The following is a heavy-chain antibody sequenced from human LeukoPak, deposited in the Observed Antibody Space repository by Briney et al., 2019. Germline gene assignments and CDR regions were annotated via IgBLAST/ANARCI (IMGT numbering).Heavy chain of an antibody. Sequence: SETLSLTCTVSGGSISSYYWSWIRQPAGKGLEWIGRIYSSGSTNYNPSLKSRVTMSVDTSKNQFSLKLSSVTAADTAVYYCAREKLGYSGSQINYWGQGILVTVSS. CDR2: IYSSGST. J-gene: IGHJ4*02. D-gene: IGHD1-26*01. V-gene: IGHV4-4*07. CDR3: AREKLGYSGSQINY. CDR1: GGSISSYY.